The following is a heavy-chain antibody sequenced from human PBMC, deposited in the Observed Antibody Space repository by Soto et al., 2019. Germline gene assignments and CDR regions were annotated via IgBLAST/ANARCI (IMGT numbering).Heavy chain of an antibody. J-gene: IGHJ4*02. V-gene: IGHV3-53*04. D-gene: IGHD2-15*01. CDR3: ARELYCSGGSCYSTYFDY. CDR2: IYSGGST. Sequence: EVQLVESGGGLVQPGGSLRLSCAASGFTVSSNYMSWVRQAPGKGLEWVSVIYSGGSTYYADSVKGRFTISRHNSKNTLYLQLNSLRAEDTAVYYCARELYCSGGSCYSTYFDYWGQGTLVTVSS. CDR1: GFTVSSNY.